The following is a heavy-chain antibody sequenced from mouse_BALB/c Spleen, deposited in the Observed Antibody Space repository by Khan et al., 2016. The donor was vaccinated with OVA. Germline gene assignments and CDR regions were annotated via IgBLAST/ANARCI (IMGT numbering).Heavy chain of an antibody. Sequence: EVQLQESGPGLVKPSQSLSLTCSVTGYSITSGYFWNWIRQFPGNKLEWMGYIRYDGNSNYYPSPKNRISISCETSKNQFFLKLNSVTPEDTATCYCARGGSSGPAWFTNWGQGALVTVSA. V-gene: IGHV3-6*02. J-gene: IGHJ3*01. CDR2: IRYDGNS. D-gene: IGHD3-1*01. CDR3: ARGGSSGPAWFTN. CDR1: GYSITSGYF.